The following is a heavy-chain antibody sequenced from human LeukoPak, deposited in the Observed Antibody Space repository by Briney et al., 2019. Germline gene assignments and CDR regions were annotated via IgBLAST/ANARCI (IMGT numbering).Heavy chain of an antibody. J-gene: IGHJ4*02. CDR1: GFTFSNYA. Sequence: PGGSLRLSCSASGFTFSNYAMHWVRQAPGKGLEYVSAMNGRFTISRDNSKNTLYLQMSSLRAEDTAVCYCVKTTGYSSDPLDCWGQGTLVTVSP. D-gene: IGHD6-19*01. CDR3: VKTTGYSSDPLDC. V-gene: IGHV3-64D*06.